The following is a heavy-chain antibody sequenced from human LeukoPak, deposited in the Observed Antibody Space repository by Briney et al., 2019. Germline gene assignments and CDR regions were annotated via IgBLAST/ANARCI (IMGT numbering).Heavy chain of an antibody. CDR3: AKEKEFYFDN. CDR1: GFTFSSYG. V-gene: IGHV3-30*18. J-gene: IGHJ4*02. CDR2: ISYDGSNK. Sequence: GGSLRLSCAASGFTFSSYGMHWVRQAPGKGLEWVAVISYDGSNKYYADSVKGRFTISRDNSKNTLYLQMNSLRAEDTAVYYCAKEKEFYFDNWGQGALVTVSS. D-gene: IGHD3-10*01.